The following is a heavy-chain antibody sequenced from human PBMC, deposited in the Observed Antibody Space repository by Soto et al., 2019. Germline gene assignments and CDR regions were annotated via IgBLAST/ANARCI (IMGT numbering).Heavy chain of an antibody. V-gene: IGHV4-39*01. CDR2: IYYSGST. CDR3: ARHAVPDYYDSSGYFDY. D-gene: IGHD3-22*01. CDR1: GGSISSSSYY. Sequence: QLQLQESGPGLVKPSETLSLTCTVSGGSISSSSYYWGWIRQPPGKGLEWIGSIYYSGSTYYNPSLKSRVTISVDTSKNQFSLKLSSVTAADTAVYYCARHAVPDYYDSSGYFDYWGQGTLVTVSS. J-gene: IGHJ4*02.